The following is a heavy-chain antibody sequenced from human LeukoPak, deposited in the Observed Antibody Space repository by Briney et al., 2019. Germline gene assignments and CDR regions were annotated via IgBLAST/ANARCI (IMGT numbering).Heavy chain of an antibody. CDR2: IIPIFGTA. J-gene: IGHJ5*02. D-gene: IGHD3-3*01. CDR1: GGIFSSYA. Sequence: GASVKVSCKASGGIFSSYAISWVRQAPGQGLEWMGGIIPIFGTANYAQKFQGRVTITTDESTSTAYMELSSLRPEDTAVYYCAMGNVLRFLNWFDPWGQGTLVTVSS. CDR3: AMGNVLRFLNWFDP. V-gene: IGHV1-69*05.